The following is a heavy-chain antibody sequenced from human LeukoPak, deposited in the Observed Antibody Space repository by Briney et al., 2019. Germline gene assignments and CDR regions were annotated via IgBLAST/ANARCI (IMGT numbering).Heavy chain of an antibody. V-gene: IGHV3-30*18. D-gene: IGHD3-3*01. CDR3: AKDFGRFLEWLLYELDY. J-gene: IGHJ4*02. CDR1: GFTFSSYG. Sequence: GGSLRLSCAASGFTFSSYGMHWVRQAPGKGLEWVAVISYDGSNKYYADSVKGRFTISRDNSKNTLYLQMNSLRAEDTAVYYRAKDFGRFLEWLLYELDYWGQGTLVTVSS. CDR2: ISYDGSNK.